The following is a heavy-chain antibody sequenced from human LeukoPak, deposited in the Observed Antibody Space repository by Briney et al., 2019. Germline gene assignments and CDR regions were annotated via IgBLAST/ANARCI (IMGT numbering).Heavy chain of an antibody. CDR2: ISYDGSNK. CDR3: AKDQRMVRGVISYYFDY. CDR1: GFTFSSYG. J-gene: IGHJ4*02. Sequence: GRSLRLSCAASGFTFSSYGMHWVRQAPGKGLEWVAVISYDGSNKYYADSVKGRFTISRDNSKNTLYLQMNSLRAEDTAVYYCAKDQRMVRGVISYYFDYWGQGTLVTVSS. V-gene: IGHV3-30*18. D-gene: IGHD3-10*01.